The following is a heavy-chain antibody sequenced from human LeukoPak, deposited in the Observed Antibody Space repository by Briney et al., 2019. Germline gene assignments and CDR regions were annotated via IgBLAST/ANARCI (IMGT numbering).Heavy chain of an antibody. CDR1: GFTFSNYW. D-gene: IGHD3-22*01. V-gene: IGHV3-7*01. Sequence: GGSLRLSCAASGFTFSNYWMSWVRQAPGKGLEWVANIKEDGSDKYYVDSVKGRFTISRDNAKNSLYLQMNSLRAEDTAVYYCARDPTPFTYYYYSSGYYADYWGQGTLVTVSS. J-gene: IGHJ4*02. CDR2: IKEDGSDK. CDR3: ARDPTPFTYYYYSSGYYADY.